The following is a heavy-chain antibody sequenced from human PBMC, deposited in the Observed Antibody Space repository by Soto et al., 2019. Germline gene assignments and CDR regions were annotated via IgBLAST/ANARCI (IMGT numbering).Heavy chain of an antibody. CDR3: ARGRTLITGTSLDY. J-gene: IGHJ4*02. CDR2: INHGGST. CDR1: GGSFSGYY. Sequence: QVQLQQWGAGLLKPSETLSLTCAVYGGSFSGYYWTWIRQPPGKGLEWIGEINHGGSTNYKPSIRSRVTISVDTSKNQLSLKVNSVTAADTAVYYCARGRTLITGTSLDYWGQGTLVTVSS. D-gene: IGHD1-20*01. V-gene: IGHV4-34*01.